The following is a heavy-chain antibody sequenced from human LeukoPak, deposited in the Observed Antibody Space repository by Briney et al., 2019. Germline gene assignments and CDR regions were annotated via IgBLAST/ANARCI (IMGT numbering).Heavy chain of an antibody. J-gene: IGHJ5*02. Sequence: GGSLRLSCAASGFTFSSYSMNWVRQAPGKGLEWVSSISSSSSYIYYADSVKGRFTISRDNAKNSLYLQMNSLRAEDTAVHYCAREYSSSWYAGWFDPWGQGTLVTVSS. D-gene: IGHD6-13*01. CDR2: ISSSSSYI. V-gene: IGHV3-21*01. CDR3: AREYSSSWYAGWFDP. CDR1: GFTFSSYS.